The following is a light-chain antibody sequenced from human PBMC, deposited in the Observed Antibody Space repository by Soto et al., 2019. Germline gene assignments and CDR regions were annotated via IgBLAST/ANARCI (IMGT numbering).Light chain of an antibody. CDR1: QSVSSY. CDR2: DAS. Sequence: VVLTQSPATLSLSPGERATLSCRASQSVSSYLAWYQQKPGQAPRLLIYDASKRGTGIPARFSGSGSGTEFTLTISSLEPEDSAVYYCQQRTNWPPFTFGGGTKVEIK. V-gene: IGKV3-11*01. CDR3: QQRTNWPPFT. J-gene: IGKJ4*01.